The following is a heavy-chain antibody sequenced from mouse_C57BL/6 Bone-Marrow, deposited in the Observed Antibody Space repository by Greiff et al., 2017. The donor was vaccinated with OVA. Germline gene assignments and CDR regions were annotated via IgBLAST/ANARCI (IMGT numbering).Heavy chain of an antibody. Sequence: EVQRVESGGGLVQPKGSLKLSCAASGFSFNTYAMNWVRQAPGKGLEWVARIRSKSNNYATYYADSVKDRFTISRDDSESMLYLQMNNLKTEDTAIYYCARGGKGGYFDYWAKAPLSQSPQ. CDR1: GFSFNTYA. CDR2: IRSKSNNYAT. CDR3: ARGGKGGYFDY. D-gene: IGHD1-3*01. J-gene: IGHJ2*01. V-gene: IGHV10-1*01.